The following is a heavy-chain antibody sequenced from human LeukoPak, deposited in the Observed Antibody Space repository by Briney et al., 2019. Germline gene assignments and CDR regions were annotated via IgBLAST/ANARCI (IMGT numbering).Heavy chain of an antibody. CDR3: ARGGWQLYFDY. V-gene: IGHV1-18*01. CDR2: ISAYKGDT. J-gene: IGHJ4*02. CDR1: GYTFTNYG. D-gene: IGHD6-13*01. Sequence: ASVKVSCKTSGYTFTNYGINWVRQAPGQGLEWVGWISAYKGDTKYAQNLQGRVTMTTDTSTTTAYMDLRSLRSDDTAVYYCARGGWQLYFDYWGQGTLVTVSS.